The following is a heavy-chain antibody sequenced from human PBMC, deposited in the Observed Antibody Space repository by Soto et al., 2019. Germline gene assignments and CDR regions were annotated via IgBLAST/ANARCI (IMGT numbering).Heavy chain of an antibody. Sequence: TSETLSLTCTVSGCSIRSGGYYWTWIRQHPGKGLEWIGYIYYTGSTYYNPSLKSRVTISVDTSKNQFSLDLSSVTAADTAVYYCATMGTPVTGLYYFDYWGQGTLVTVSS. J-gene: IGHJ4*02. CDR2: IYYTGST. V-gene: IGHV4-30-4*08. CDR3: ATMGTPVTGLYYFDY. CDR1: GCSIRSGGYY. D-gene: IGHD4-17*01.